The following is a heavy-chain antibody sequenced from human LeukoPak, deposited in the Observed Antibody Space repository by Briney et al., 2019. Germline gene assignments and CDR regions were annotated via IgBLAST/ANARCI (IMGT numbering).Heavy chain of an antibody. J-gene: IGHJ4*02. CDR2: ISYSGST. V-gene: IGHV4-59*08. Sequence: SETLSLTCTVSGGSISPYYWSWLRQPPGKGLEWIGYISYSGSTNYNPSLKTLRSRVTFSVDTSKNQFSLTLSSVTAADTAVYYCAKGAYGSGGYPPVTPDHWGQGTLVTVSS. D-gene: IGHD3-10*01. CDR3: AKGAYGSGGYPPVTPDH. CDR1: GGSISPYY.